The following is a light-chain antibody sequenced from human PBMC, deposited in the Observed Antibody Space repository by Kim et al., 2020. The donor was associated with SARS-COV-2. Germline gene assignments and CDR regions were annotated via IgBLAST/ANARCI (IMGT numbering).Light chain of an antibody. CDR1: QSVSRTY. Sequence: LSPREKATLSCRASQSVSRTYLAWYQQKPGQAPRLLIHGASRRATGIPDRFSGGGSGTDFTLTVSRLEPEDFAVYFCQQFGSSPYTFGQGTKLEI. CDR3: QQFGSSPYT. J-gene: IGKJ2*01. V-gene: IGKV3-20*01. CDR2: GAS.